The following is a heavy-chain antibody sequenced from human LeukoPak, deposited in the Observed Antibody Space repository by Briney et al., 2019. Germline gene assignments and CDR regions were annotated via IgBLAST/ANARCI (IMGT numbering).Heavy chain of an antibody. CDR1: GFTFSTSW. Sequence: PGGSLRLSCAASGFTFSTSWMTWVRQAPGKGLEWVASINGDGSEIHYVDSVKGRFTISRDNAKNSLYLQMNSLRAEDTAVYYCARGQPLNYYYYYYMDVWGKGTTVTVSS. CDR3: ARGQPLNYYYYYYMDV. CDR2: INGDGSEI. J-gene: IGHJ6*03. V-gene: IGHV3-7*01.